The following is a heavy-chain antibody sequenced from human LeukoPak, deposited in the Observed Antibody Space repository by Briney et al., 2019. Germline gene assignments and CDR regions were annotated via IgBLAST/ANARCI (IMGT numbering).Heavy chain of an antibody. CDR3: ARLRGYCSSTSCYTVWFDP. D-gene: IGHD2-2*02. Sequence: PSETLSLTCTVSGGSISSYYWSWIRQPPGKGLEWIGYIYYSGSTNYNPSLKSRVTISVDTSKNQFSLKLSSVTAADTAVYYCARLRGYCSSTSCYTVWFDPWGQGTLVPSPQ. J-gene: IGHJ5*02. V-gene: IGHV4-59*08. CDR1: GGSISSYY. CDR2: IYYSGST.